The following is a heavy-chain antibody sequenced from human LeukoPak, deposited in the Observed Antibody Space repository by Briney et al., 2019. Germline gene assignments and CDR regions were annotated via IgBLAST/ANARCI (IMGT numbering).Heavy chain of an antibody. J-gene: IGHJ4*02. CDR1: GFTFSSYA. CDR3: VRDRGTYRPIDY. D-gene: IGHD1-26*01. CDR2: ISGSGGST. V-gene: IGHV3-23*01. Sequence: GGSLRLSCAASGFTFSSYAMSWVRQAPGKGLEWVSAISGSGGSTYYADSVKGRFTISRDNAQNSLYLQMNSLRAEDTAIYYCVRDRGTYRPIDYWGQGTLVTVSS.